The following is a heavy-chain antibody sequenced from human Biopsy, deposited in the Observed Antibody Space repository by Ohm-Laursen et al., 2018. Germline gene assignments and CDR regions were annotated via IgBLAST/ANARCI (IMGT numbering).Heavy chain of an antibody. CDR3: ARGSNDFGGLYFPR. Sequence: LSCAASGFTFSSYGMHWVRQPPGKGLEWIGHISCTGYTSYNASLKSRVTISVDTSRNHFPLRLSSLTAADTAVYYCARGSNDFGGLYFPRWGQGTLLTVSS. CDR1: GFTFSSYG. V-gene: IGHV4-59*01. CDR2: ISCTGYT. D-gene: IGHD4-23*01. J-gene: IGHJ4*02.